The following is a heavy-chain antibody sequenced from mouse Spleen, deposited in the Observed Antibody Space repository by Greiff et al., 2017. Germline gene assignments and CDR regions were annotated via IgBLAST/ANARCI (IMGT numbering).Heavy chain of an antibody. CDR3: ARHGYYGLYYAMDY. CDR1: GFSLTSYG. V-gene: IGHV2-6-1*01. CDR2: IWSDGST. Sequence: QVQLKETGPGLVAPSQSLSITCTVSGFSLTSYGVHWVRQPPGKGLEWLVVIWSDGSTNYNSALKSRLSISKDNSKSQVFLKMNSLQTDDTAMYYCARHGYYGLYYAMDYWGQGTSVTVSS. D-gene: IGHD1-2*01. J-gene: IGHJ4*01.